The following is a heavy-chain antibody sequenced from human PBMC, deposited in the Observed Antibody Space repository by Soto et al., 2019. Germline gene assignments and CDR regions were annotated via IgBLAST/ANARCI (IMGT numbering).Heavy chain of an antibody. CDR2: IYYNGKT. Sequence: SETLSLTCTVSGGSISGHFWSWIRQAPGKGLEYIGYIYYNGKTNYNPSLKSRVAISVDTSKSQFSLRLTSVTAADTAVYYCARILGYCTGDSCYSRFDPWGQGTLVTVS. J-gene: IGHJ5*02. CDR3: ARILGYCTGDSCYSRFDP. V-gene: IGHV4-59*11. D-gene: IGHD2-15*01. CDR1: GGSISGHF.